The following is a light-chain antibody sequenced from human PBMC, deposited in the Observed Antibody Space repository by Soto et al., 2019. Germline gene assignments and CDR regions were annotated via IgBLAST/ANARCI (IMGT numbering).Light chain of an antibody. V-gene: IGKV1-33*01. Sequence: DIQMTQSPSSLSASVGDRVTITCHASPDIGNFLNWYQQKPGTAPKLLIYDASNLETGVPSRFSGSVSGTDFTFTIRSLQPEDIATYYCHQYDTLPPFTFGPGTKVDIK. CDR3: HQYDTLPPFT. CDR1: PDIGNF. J-gene: IGKJ3*01. CDR2: DAS.